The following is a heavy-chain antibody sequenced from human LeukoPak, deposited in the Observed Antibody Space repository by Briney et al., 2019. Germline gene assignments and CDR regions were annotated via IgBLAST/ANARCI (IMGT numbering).Heavy chain of an antibody. V-gene: IGHV1-18*01. D-gene: IGHD6-13*01. CDR3: ARFSFSFSSSWHYYFDY. CDR1: GYTFTSYG. Sequence: ASVKVSCKASGYTFTSYGLSWVRQAPGQGLEWMGWISAYNGNTNYAQKLQDRVTMTTDTSTTTAYMELRSLRSDDTAVYYCARFSFSFSSSWHYYFDYWGQGTLVTVSS. J-gene: IGHJ4*02. CDR2: ISAYNGNT.